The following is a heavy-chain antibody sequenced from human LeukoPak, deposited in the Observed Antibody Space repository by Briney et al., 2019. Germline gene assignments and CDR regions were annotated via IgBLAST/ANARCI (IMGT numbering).Heavy chain of an antibody. Sequence: SETLSLTCTVSGGSISSYYWSWIRQPPGKGLEWIGYIYTGGSTNYNPSLKSRVTISVDTSKNQFSLKLSSVTAADTAVYYCARLSSSWDDAFDIWGQGTMVTVSS. D-gene: IGHD6-13*01. CDR1: GGSISSYY. V-gene: IGHV4-4*09. CDR3: ARLSSSWDDAFDI. J-gene: IGHJ3*02. CDR2: IYTGGST.